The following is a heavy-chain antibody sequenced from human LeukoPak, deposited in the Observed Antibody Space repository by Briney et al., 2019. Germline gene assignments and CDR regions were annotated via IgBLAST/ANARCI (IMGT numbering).Heavy chain of an antibody. CDR1: GFTFSSSA. CDR2: XXVXXXXX. D-gene: IGHD1-1*01. CDR3: AADFGTTGRFDY. V-gene: IGHV1-58*01. Sequence: SVKVSCKASGFTFSSSAVQWVRQARGQRXXXXXXXXVXXXXXXXXXRXXXXXXXXRXMSTSTAYMELSSLRSEDTAVYYCAADFGTTGRFDYWGQGTLVTVSS. J-gene: IGHJ4*02.